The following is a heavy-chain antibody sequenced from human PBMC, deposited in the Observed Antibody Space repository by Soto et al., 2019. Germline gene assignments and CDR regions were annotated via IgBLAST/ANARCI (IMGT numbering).Heavy chain of an antibody. CDR1: GYTFTSYG. Sequence: ASVKVSCKASGYTFTSYGISWVRQAPGQGLEWMGWINAYNGNTNYAQKLQGRVTMTTDTSTSTAYMALRSLRSDDTAVYYCARDPVAGTYFDSWGQGALVTVSS. CDR3: ARDPVAGTYFDS. V-gene: IGHV1-18*01. J-gene: IGHJ4*02. D-gene: IGHD6-19*01. CDR2: INAYNGNT.